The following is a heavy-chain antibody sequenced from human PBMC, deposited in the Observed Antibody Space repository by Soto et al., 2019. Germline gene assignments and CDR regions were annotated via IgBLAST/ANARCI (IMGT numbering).Heavy chain of an antibody. CDR2: ISSNGGST. J-gene: IGHJ6*02. V-gene: IGHV3-64D*08. Sequence: EGSLRLSCSASGFTFSSYAMHWVRQAPGKGLEYVSAISSNGGSTYYADSVKGRFTISRDNSKNTLYLQMSSLRAEDTAVYYCVKDLVGIAARITSYYYGMDVWGQGTTVTVSS. CDR1: GFTFSSYA. CDR3: VKDLVGIAARITSYYYGMDV. D-gene: IGHD6-6*01.